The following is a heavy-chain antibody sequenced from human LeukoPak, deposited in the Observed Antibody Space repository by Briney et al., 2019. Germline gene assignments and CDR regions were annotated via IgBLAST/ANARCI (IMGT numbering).Heavy chain of an antibody. V-gene: IGHV3-33*06. CDR2: IWSDGSNK. J-gene: IGHJ4*02. CDR3: AKDAQRGFDYSNSLEY. Sequence: PERSLRLSCSASGLTFSHYGFHWVRQAPGKGLEWAAVIWSDGSNKYYGDSVKGRFIIYRDDSQNTISLQMNSLRSEDTGVYYCAKDAQRGFDYSNSLEYWGQGSLVIVSS. D-gene: IGHD4-11*01. CDR1: GLTFSHYG.